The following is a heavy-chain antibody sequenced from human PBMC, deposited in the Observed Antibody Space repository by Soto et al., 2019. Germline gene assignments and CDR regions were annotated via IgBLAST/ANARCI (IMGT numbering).Heavy chain of an antibody. V-gene: IGHV3-23*01. Sequence: GGSLRLSCAASGFTFSSYAMSWVRQAPGKGLEWVSAISGSGGSTYYADSVKGRFTISRDNSKNTLYLQMNSLRAEDTAVYYCAKVDRDIVVVVAAKDYYYYYGMDVWGQGTTVTVSS. J-gene: IGHJ6*02. CDR3: AKVDRDIVVVVAAKDYYYYYGMDV. CDR2: ISGSGGST. D-gene: IGHD2-15*01. CDR1: GFTFSSYA.